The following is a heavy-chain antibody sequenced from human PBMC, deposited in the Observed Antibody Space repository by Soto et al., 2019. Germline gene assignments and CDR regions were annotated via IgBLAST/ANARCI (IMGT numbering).Heavy chain of an antibody. J-gene: IGHJ5*02. CDR2: IYYSGST. V-gene: IGHV4-59*08. D-gene: IGHD3-10*01. Sequence: SETLSLTCTVSGGSISSYYWSWIRQPPGKGLEWIGYIYYSGSTNYNPSLKSRVTISVDTSKNQFSLKLSSVTAADTAVYYCARRSNTGVSSLWFDPWGRGTLVTASS. CDR1: GGSISSYY. CDR3: ARRSNTGVSSLWFDP.